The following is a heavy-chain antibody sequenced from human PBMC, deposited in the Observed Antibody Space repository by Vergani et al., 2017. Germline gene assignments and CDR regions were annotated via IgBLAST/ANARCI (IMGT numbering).Heavy chain of an antibody. D-gene: IGHD3-22*01. CDR1: GYSFISYR. Sequence: EVQLVQSGAEVKKPGESLQISCKGTGYSFISYRIGWVRQMPGKGLEWMGIIYPGDSDTRSSPSFQGQVTSSAEKSLSIAYLQWSGLKASDTALYYCARPYYNSSGSPGDAFDIWSEGTMVTVSS. CDR3: ARPYYNSSGSPGDAFDI. V-gene: IGHV5-51*01. J-gene: IGHJ3*02. CDR2: IYPGDSDT.